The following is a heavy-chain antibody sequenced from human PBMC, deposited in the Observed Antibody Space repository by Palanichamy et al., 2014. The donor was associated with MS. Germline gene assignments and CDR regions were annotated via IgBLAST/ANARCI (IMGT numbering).Heavy chain of an antibody. Sequence: QLQLQESGPGLVKPSETLSLTCTVSGGSISSSSYYWGWIRQPPGKGLEWIGSIYYSGSTYYNPSLKSRVTISVDTSKNQFSLKLSSVTAADTAVYYCARRTYYDFWSGYIIWYYFDYWGQGTLVTVSS. J-gene: IGHJ4*02. CDR1: GGSISSSSYY. CDR2: IYYSGST. V-gene: IGHV4-39*01. CDR3: ARRTYYDFWSGYIIWYYFDY. D-gene: IGHD3-3*01.